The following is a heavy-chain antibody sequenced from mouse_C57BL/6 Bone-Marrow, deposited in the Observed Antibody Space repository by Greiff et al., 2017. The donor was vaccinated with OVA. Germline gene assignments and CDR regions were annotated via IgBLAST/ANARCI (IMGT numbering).Heavy chain of an antibody. CDR1: GYTFTSYW. D-gene: IGHD1-1*01. Sequence: QVQLQQPGAELVMPGASVKLSCKASGYTFTSYWMHWVKQRPGQGLGWIGEIDPSDSYTNYNQKFKGKSTLTVDKSSSTAYMQLISLTSEDSAVYYCARERLYYYGSSPFAYGGQGTLVTVSA. CDR3: ARERLYYYGSSPFAY. CDR2: IDPSDSYT. V-gene: IGHV1-69*01. J-gene: IGHJ3*01.